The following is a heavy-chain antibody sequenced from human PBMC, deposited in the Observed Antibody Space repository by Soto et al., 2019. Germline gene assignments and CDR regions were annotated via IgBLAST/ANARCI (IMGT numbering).Heavy chain of an antibody. CDR2: ISSSSSYI. Sequence: EVQLVESGGGLVKPGGSLRLSCAASGFTFSSYSMNWVRQAPGKGLEWVSSISSSSSYIYYADSVKGRFTISRDNAKNSLYLQMNRLGAGETAVYYCARDPSRGEWLFSFPYYYYGMDVWGQGTTVTVSS. J-gene: IGHJ6*02. V-gene: IGHV3-21*01. CDR1: GFTFSSYS. CDR3: ARDPSRGEWLFSFPYYYYGMDV. D-gene: IGHD3-3*01.